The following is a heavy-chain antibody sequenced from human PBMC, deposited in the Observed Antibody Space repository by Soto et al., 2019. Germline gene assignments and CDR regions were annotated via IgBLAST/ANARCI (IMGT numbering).Heavy chain of an antibody. CDR1: GYAFTSYG. CDR3: ARDTPSRYSEAYYYYGMYV. J-gene: IGHJ6*02. D-gene: IGHD1-1*01. CDR2: ISAYNGNT. V-gene: IGHV1-18*01. Sequence: GASVKVSCKASGYAFTSYGISWVRQAPGQGLEWMGWISAYNGNTNYAQKLQGRVTMTTDTSTSTAYMELRSLRSDDTAVYYCARDTPSRYSEAYYYYGMYVWGQGTTVTVSS.